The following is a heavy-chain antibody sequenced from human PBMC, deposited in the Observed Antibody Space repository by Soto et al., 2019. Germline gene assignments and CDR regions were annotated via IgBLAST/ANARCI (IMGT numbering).Heavy chain of an antibody. CDR3: AKGIRYWETETYYDILTGYRDPYYYYGMDV. V-gene: IGHV3-30-3*01. D-gene: IGHD3-9*01. CDR1: GFTFSSYA. J-gene: IGHJ6*02. CDR2: ISYDGSNK. Sequence: PGGSLRLSCAASGFTFSSYAMHWVRQAPGKGLEWVAVISYDGSNKYYADSVKGRFTISRDNSKNTLYLQMNSLRAEDTAVYYCAKGIRYWETETYYDILTGYRDPYYYYGMDVWGQGTTVTVS.